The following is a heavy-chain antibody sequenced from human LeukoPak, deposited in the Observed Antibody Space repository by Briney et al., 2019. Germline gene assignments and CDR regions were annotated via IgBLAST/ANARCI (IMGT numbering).Heavy chain of an antibody. V-gene: IGHV1-69*04. J-gene: IGHJ5*02. CDR2: IIPVFDMT. Sequence: SVKVSCTPSGHTFDTFPINWVRLAPGQGLEGMGRIIPVFDMTHYAPKFQGRITMTADTSTTTVYMELRSLKSEDTAVYFCAKGPHDYGDFVYLWGQGTRVTVSS. CDR3: AKGPHDYGDFVYL. CDR1: GHTFDTFP. D-gene: IGHD4-17*01.